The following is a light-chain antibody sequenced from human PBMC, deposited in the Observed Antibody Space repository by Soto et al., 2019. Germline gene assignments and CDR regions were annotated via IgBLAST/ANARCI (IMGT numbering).Light chain of an antibody. V-gene: IGLV3-1*01. J-gene: IGLJ2*01. Sequence: SYELTQPPSVSVSPGQTASITCSGDKLGDKYACWYQQKPAQSPVLVIYQDSKRPSGIPERFSGSNSGNTATLTISGTQAMDEADYYCQAWDSSTGVVFGGGTKVTVL. CDR2: QDS. CDR3: QAWDSSTGVV. CDR1: KLGDKY.